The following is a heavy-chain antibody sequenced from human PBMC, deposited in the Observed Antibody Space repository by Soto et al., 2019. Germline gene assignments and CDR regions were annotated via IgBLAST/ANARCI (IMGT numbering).Heavy chain of an antibody. CDR3: AKPSLLSRDGFAFDY. CDR2: ISGSGGNT. Sequence: EVLLLQSARGLVQPGGSLRLSCATSGFTFSNYAMSWVRQAPGKGLEWVSTISGSGGNTDYTDSVRGRFTISRDNSKNTVSLQMNSLRVEDTALYYCAKPSLLSRDGFAFDYWGRGTLVTVSS. D-gene: IGHD2-2*01. J-gene: IGHJ4*02. V-gene: IGHV3-23*01. CDR1: GFTFSNYA.